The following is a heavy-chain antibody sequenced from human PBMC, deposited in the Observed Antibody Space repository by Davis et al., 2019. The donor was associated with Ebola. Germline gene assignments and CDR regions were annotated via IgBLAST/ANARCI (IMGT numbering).Heavy chain of an antibody. J-gene: IGHJ4*02. CDR2: ISSSSSYI. D-gene: IGHD4-17*01. CDR3: ARGNWDDYGDYGFDY. V-gene: IGHV3-21*01. CDR1: GFTFSSYS. Sequence: ESLKISCAASGFTFSSYSMNWVRQAPGKGLEWVSSISSSSSYIYYADSVKGRFTISRDNAKNSLYLQMNSLRAEDTAVYYCARGNWDDYGDYGFDYWGQGTLVTVSS.